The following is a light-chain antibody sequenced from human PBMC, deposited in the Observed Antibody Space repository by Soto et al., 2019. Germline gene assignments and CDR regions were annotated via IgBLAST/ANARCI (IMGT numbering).Light chain of an antibody. CDR2: SNN. CDR1: SSNIGTHT. J-gene: IGLJ2*01. Sequence: QSVLTQSPSASGTPGQRVTISCSGSSSNIGTHTVNWYQQLPGTAPKLVIYSNNQRPSGVPDRFSGSKSGTSASLAISWLRSEDEDDYYCATWDDSLNGVFGGGTKLTVL. V-gene: IGLV1-44*01. CDR3: ATWDDSLNGV.